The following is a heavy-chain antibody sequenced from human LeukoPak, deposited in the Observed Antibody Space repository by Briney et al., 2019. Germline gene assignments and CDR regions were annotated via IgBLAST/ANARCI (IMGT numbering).Heavy chain of an antibody. CDR3: AKLYSSGPTAHAFDI. V-gene: IGHV3-23*01. Sequence: GGSLRLSCAASGFTFSSYGMSWVRQAPGKGLEWVSAISGSGGSTYYADSVKGRFTISRDNSKNTLYLQMNSLRAEDTAVYYCAKLYSSGPTAHAFDIWGQGTMVTVSS. CDR1: GFTFSSYG. CDR2: ISGSGGST. J-gene: IGHJ3*02. D-gene: IGHD6-19*01.